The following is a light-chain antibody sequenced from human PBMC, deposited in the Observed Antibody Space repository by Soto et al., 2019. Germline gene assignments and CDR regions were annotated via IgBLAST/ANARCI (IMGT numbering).Light chain of an antibody. Sequence: EIVLTQSPGTLSLSPGERATLSCRASQSVSSSYFAWYQQKPGQAPRLLIYGASGRATGIPDRFSGSGSGTDFTLTISILEPEDFALYYCQQYGSSPMYTFGQGTKLEIK. J-gene: IGKJ2*01. V-gene: IGKV3-20*01. CDR1: QSVSSSY. CDR2: GAS. CDR3: QQYGSSPMYT.